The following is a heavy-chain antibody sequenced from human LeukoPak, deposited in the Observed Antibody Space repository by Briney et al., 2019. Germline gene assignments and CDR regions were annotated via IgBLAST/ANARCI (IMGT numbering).Heavy chain of an antibody. CDR2: ISWNSGSI. Sequence: GGSLRLSCAASGFTFDDYAMHWVRQAPGKGLGWVSGISWNSGSIGYADSVKGRFTISRDNAKNSLYLQMNSLRAEDTALYYCANTGSWLDYWGQGTLVTVSS. V-gene: IGHV3-9*01. D-gene: IGHD6-13*01. CDR1: GFTFDDYA. J-gene: IGHJ4*02. CDR3: ANTGSWLDY.